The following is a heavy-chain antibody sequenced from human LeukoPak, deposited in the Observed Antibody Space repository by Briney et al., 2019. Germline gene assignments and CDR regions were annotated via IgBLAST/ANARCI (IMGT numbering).Heavy chain of an antibody. D-gene: IGHD4-17*01. CDR1: GFTFSSYW. CDR3: ARAGIDYGDYWTRFDY. J-gene: IGHJ4*02. V-gene: IGHV3-74*01. Sequence: GGSLRLSCAASGFTFSSYWMHWVRQAPGKGLVWVSRINSDGSSTTYADSVKGRFTISRDNAKNTLYLQMSSLRVEDTAVYYCARAGIDYGDYWTRFDYWGQGTLVTVSS. CDR2: INSDGSST.